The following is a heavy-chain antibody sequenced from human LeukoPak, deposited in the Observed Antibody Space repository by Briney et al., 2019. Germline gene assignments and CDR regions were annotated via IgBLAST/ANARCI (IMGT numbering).Heavy chain of an antibody. Sequence: ASVKVSCKASGYTFTGYYMHWVRQAPGQGLEWMGWLNPNSGGTNYAQKFQGRVTMTRDTSISTAYMELSRLRSDDTAVYYCARVRYYYGSGRPSGMDVWGQGTTVTVSS. CDR1: GYTFTGYY. J-gene: IGHJ6*02. V-gene: IGHV1-2*02. D-gene: IGHD3-10*01. CDR3: ARVRYYYGSGRPSGMDV. CDR2: LNPNSGGT.